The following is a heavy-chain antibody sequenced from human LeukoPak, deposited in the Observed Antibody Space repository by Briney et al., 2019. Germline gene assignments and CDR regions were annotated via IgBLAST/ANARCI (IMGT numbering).Heavy chain of an antibody. V-gene: IGHV1-2*02. D-gene: IGHD2-15*01. Sequence: GASVKVSCKASGYTFTGYYMHWVRQAPGQGLEWMRWINPNSGGTYYAQKFQGRVTMTRDTSISTAYMELSRLRSDDTAVYYCARGYCSGGSCYSVENWFDPWGQGTLVTVSS. CDR2: INPNSGGT. CDR1: GYTFTGYY. CDR3: ARGYCSGGSCYSVENWFDP. J-gene: IGHJ5*02.